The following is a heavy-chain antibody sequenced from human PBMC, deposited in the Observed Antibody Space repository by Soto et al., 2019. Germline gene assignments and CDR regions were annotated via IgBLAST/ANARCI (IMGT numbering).Heavy chain of an antibody. V-gene: IGHV3-23*01. CDR1: GFSFSTYA. J-gene: IGHJ4*02. CDR2: ISSNGGST. Sequence: PVGSLRLSCAASGFSFSTYAMTWVRQAPGKGLEWVSAISSNGGSTYYADSARGRFTISRDNSKSTVYLQFNSLRAEDTAVYYCAKDQGGNSNFDYWGQGTLVTVSS. D-gene: IGHD2-21*02. CDR3: AKDQGGNSNFDY.